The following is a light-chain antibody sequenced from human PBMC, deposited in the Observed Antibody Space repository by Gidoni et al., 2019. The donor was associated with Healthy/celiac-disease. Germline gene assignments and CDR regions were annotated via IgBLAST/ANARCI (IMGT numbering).Light chain of an antibody. V-gene: IGLV3-25*03. CDR2: KDS. Sequence: SYELPQPPSVSVSPGQTARITCSGDALPKQYAYWYQQKPGQAPVLVIYKDSERPSGSPERFSGSSSGTTVTLTISGVQAEDEADYYCQSADSSGTYYVFGTGTKVTVL. CDR1: ALPKQY. CDR3: QSADSSGTYYV. J-gene: IGLJ1*01.